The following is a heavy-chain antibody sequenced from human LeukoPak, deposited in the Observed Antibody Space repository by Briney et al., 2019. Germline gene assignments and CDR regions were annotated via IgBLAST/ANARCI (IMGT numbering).Heavy chain of an antibody. CDR3: ARQWLISPLFDY. D-gene: IGHD6-19*01. CDR1: GGSFSGYY. V-gene: IGHV4-34*01. Sequence: SETLSLTCAFYGGSFSGYYWSWIRQPPWKGLEWIGEINHSGSTNYNPSLRSRVTVSVHTSKNQLSLKLSSVTAADTAVYYCARQWLISPLFDYWGQGTLVTVSS. CDR2: INHSGST. J-gene: IGHJ4*02.